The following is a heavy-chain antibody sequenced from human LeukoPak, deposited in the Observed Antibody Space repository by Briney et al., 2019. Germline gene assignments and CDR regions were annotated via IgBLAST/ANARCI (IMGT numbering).Heavy chain of an antibody. V-gene: IGHV3-23*01. CDR2: ISGRGSSP. CDR1: GFTFSSYA. Sequence: QAGGSLRLSCVASGFTFSSYAMSWVRQAPGKGLEWVSAISGRGSSPYYADSVKGRFTISRDNSKNTLYLQMNSLRAEDTAVYYCARVSPRGWFDPWGQGTLVTVSS. CDR3: ARVSPRGWFDP. J-gene: IGHJ5*02. D-gene: IGHD3-10*01.